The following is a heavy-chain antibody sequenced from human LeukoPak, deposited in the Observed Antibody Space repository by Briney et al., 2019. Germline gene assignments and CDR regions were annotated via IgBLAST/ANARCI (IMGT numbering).Heavy chain of an antibody. V-gene: IGHV1-69*13. CDR1: GGTFSSYA. D-gene: IGHD1-14*01. CDR3: ATMAPYYYYGMDV. CDR2: IIPIFGTA. Sequence: ASVKVSCKASGGTFSSYAISWVRQAPGQGLEWMGGIIPIFGTANYAQKFQGRVTITADESTSTAYMELSSLRSEDTAVYYCATMAPYYYYGMDVWGQGTTVTVSS. J-gene: IGHJ6*02.